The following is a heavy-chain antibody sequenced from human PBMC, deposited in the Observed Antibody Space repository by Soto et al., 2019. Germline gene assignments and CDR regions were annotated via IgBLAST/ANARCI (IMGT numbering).Heavy chain of an antibody. CDR3: ARGAEWFGGRMDV. D-gene: IGHD3-10*01. J-gene: IGHJ6*02. Sequence: QVQLQESGPGLVKPSETLSLTCTVSGGSISSYYLTWIRQPPRKGLEWIGYIYYNGRTNYNPSLKSRVTISLDTSKNQFSLNLSSVTAADTAVYYCARGAEWFGGRMDVWGQGTTVTVSS. CDR2: IYYNGRT. CDR1: GGSISSYY. V-gene: IGHV4-59*01.